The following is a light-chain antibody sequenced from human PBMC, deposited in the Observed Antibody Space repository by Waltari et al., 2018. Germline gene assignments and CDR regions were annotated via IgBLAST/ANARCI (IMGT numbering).Light chain of an antibody. CDR2: WAS. Sequence: DIVMTQSPDSLAVSVGETATITCKSSQSLLYSSNNKNYLAWYQKKPGQPPKVLIYWASNRASVVPDRISGSGSGTEFTLTISSLQTEDVAVYYCHQYYSIPLTFGGGTKVEIK. J-gene: IGKJ4*01. V-gene: IGKV4-1*01. CDR1: QSLLYSSNNKNY. CDR3: HQYYSIPLT.